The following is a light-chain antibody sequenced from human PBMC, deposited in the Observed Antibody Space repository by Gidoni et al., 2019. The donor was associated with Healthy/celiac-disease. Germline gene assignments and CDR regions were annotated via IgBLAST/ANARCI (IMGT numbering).Light chain of an antibody. CDR3: QQYKNWPPLT. CDR1: QSVSSN. V-gene: IGKV3-15*01. CDR2: GAS. J-gene: IGKJ4*01. Sequence: EIVLTQSPATLSVSPGERATLSCRASQSVSSNLAGYQQKPGQAPRLLIYGASTRATGIPARFSGSGSGTEFTLTISSLQSEDFAVDYCQQYKNWPPLTFGGGTKVEIK.